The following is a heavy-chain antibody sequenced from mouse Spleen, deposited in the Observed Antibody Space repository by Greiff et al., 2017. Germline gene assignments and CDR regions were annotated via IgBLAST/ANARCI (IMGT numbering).Heavy chain of an antibody. J-gene: IGHJ4*01. D-gene: IGHD1-1*01. CDR2: IFPGSGST. CDR3: ARATTTSSSYVYAMDY. CDR1: GYTFTDYY. Sequence: VHLVESGPELVKPGASVKISCKASGYTFTDYYINWVKQRPGQGLEWIGWIFPGSGSTYYNEKFKGKATLTVVKSSSTAYMLLSSLTSEDSAVYFCARATTTSSSYVYAMDYWGQGTSVTVSS. V-gene: IGHV1-75*01.